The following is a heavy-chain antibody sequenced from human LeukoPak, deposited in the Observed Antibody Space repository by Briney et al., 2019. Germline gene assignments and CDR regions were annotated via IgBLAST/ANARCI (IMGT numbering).Heavy chain of an antibody. V-gene: IGHV3-23*01. D-gene: IGHD3-3*01. Sequence: GGSLRLSCAASGFTFSSYAMSWVRQAPGKGLEWVSAISGSGGSTYYADSVKGRFTISRDNSKNTLYLQMNSLRAEDTAVYYCAKDLSFEVVIMDWFDPWGQGTLVTVSS. J-gene: IGHJ5*02. CDR1: GFTFSSYA. CDR2: ISGSGGST. CDR3: AKDLSFEVVIMDWFDP.